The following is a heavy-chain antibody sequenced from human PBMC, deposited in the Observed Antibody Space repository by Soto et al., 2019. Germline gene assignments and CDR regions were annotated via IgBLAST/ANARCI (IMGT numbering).Heavy chain of an antibody. CDR1: GFTFSSYG. Sequence: QVQLVESGGGVVQPGRSLRLSCAASGFTFSSYGMHWVRQAPGKGLEWVAVISYDGSNKYYADSVKGRFTISRDNSKNXXYLQMNSLRAEDTAGYYCARRYNWNDDNYYYGMDVWGQGTTVTVSS. D-gene: IGHD1-1*01. J-gene: IGHJ6*02. CDR2: ISYDGSNK. V-gene: IGHV3-30*03. CDR3: ARRYNWNDDNYYYGMDV.